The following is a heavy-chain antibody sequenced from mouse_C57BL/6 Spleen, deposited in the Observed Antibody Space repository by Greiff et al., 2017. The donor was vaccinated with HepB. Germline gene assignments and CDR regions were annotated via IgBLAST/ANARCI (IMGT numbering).Heavy chain of an antibody. Sequence: QVQLQQSGPELVKPGASVKISCKASGYAFSSSWMNWVKQRPGKGLEWIGRIYPGDGDTNYNGKFKGKATLTADKSSSTAYMQLSSLTSEDSAVYFCARDYYGNYEWYFDVWGTGTTVTVSS. D-gene: IGHD2-1*01. CDR1: GYAFSSSW. CDR2: IYPGDGDT. V-gene: IGHV1-82*01. J-gene: IGHJ1*03. CDR3: ARDYYGNYEWYFDV.